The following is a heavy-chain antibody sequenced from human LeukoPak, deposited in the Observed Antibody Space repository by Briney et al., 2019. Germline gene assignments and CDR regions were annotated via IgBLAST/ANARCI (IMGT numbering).Heavy chain of an antibody. V-gene: IGHV3-20*04. CDR1: GVTFANSV. Sequence: GGSLRLSCEASGVTFANSVMSWVRHVPGKGLEWLSAINWNGGSVGSAASVQGRVTISRDNSKNIVRLQMTRLKGEETGVYYCARRTRGPDYWGQGTVVIVSS. CDR3: ARRTRGPDY. J-gene: IGHJ4*02. D-gene: IGHD1-7*01. CDR2: INWNGGSV.